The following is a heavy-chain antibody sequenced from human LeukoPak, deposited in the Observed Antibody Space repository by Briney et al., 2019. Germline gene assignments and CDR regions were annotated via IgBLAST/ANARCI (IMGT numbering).Heavy chain of an antibody. V-gene: IGHV1-2*02. J-gene: IGHJ5*02. Sequence: ASVKVSCKASGYTFTSYGISWVRQAPGQGLESMGWINPNSGGTNYAQKFQGRVTMTRDTSISTAYMELSSLRSEDTAVYYCARGRGSRTNWFDPWGQGTLVTVSS. CDR1: GYTFTSYG. CDR3: ARGRGSRTNWFDP. D-gene: IGHD1-1*01. CDR2: INPNSGGT.